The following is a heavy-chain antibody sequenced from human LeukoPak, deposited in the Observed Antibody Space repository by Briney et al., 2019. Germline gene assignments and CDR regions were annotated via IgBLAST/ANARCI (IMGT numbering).Heavy chain of an antibody. Sequence: GGSLRLSCAASGFTFSSYWMHWVRQAPGKGLVWVSRISIDGSTTSYADSVKGRFTISRDNTKNTLYPQMNSLRGDDTAVYYCVLAGRSGRVYWGPGTLVTVSS. CDR2: ISIDGSTT. CDR1: GFTFSSYW. D-gene: IGHD2-2*01. J-gene: IGHJ4*02. CDR3: VLAGRSGRVY. V-gene: IGHV3-74*01.